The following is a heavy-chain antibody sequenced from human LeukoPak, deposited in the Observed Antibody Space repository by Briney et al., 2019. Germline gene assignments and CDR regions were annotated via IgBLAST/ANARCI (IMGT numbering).Heavy chain of an antibody. Sequence: SETLSLTCAVYGGSFSGYYWSWIRQPPGKGLEWIGEVNHSGGTNYNPSLKSRVTISVDTSKNQFSLKLSSVTAADTAVYYCARVGLRAYYYGSGSPFDYWGQGTLVTVSS. CDR3: ARVGLRAYYYGSGSPFDY. D-gene: IGHD3-10*01. CDR1: GGSFSGYY. V-gene: IGHV4-34*01. J-gene: IGHJ4*02. CDR2: VNHSGGT.